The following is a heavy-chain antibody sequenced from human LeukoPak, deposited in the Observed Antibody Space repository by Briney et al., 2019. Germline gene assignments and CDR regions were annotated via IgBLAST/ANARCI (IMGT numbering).Heavy chain of an antibody. Sequence: PGGSLRLSCAASGFTFSTYGMHWVRQAPDKGLEWVAVISYDGSNKYYADSVKGRFTISRDNSKNTLYLQMNSLRAEDTAVYYCAKGAIAAAGPYYYYMDVWGKGTTVTVSS. CDR2: ISYDGSNK. J-gene: IGHJ6*03. D-gene: IGHD6-13*01. V-gene: IGHV3-30*18. CDR3: AKGAIAAAGPYYYYMDV. CDR1: GFTFSTYG.